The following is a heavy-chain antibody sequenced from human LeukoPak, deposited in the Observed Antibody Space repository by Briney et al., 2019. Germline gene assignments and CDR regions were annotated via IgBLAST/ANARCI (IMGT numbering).Heavy chain of an antibody. Sequence: GGSLRLSCAASGFTFSDYYMSWIRQAPGKGLEWVSSISSSSSYIYYADSVKGRFTISRDNAKNSLYLQMNSLRAEDTAVYYCARAHLGYCSSTSCLSFDYWGQGTLVTVSS. CDR3: ARAHLGYCSSTSCLSFDY. D-gene: IGHD2-2*01. V-gene: IGHV3-11*06. CDR2: ISSSSSYI. J-gene: IGHJ4*02. CDR1: GFTFSDYY.